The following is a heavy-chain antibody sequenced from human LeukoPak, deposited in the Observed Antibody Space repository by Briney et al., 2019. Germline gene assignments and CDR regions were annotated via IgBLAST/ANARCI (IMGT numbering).Heavy chain of an antibody. J-gene: IGHJ6*02. CDR3: ARDTSFNYGAHAMDV. CDR2: ISGSGVNT. V-gene: IGHV3-23*01. Sequence: LAGGSLRLSCAASGFTFDNYAMNWVRQAPGKGLEWVLGISGSGVNTYYADSVKGRFTISRDNSKNTLYLQLNSLRGEDTAIYYCARDTSFNYGAHAMDVWGQGTTVTVSS. D-gene: IGHD4/OR15-4a*01. CDR1: GFTFDNYA.